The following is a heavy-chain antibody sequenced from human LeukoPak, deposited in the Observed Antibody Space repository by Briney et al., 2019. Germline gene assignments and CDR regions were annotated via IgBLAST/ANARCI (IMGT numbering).Heavy chain of an antibody. CDR3: AKPYCSSTSCRWYFDY. D-gene: IGHD2-2*01. Sequence: PGGSLRLSCAASGFTFSSYWMSWVRQAPGKGLEWVANIKQDGSEKYYVDSVKGRFTISRDNAKNTLYLQMNSLRAEDTAVYYCAKPYCSSTSCRWYFDYWGQGTLVTVSS. V-gene: IGHV3-7*01. CDR2: IKQDGSEK. J-gene: IGHJ4*02. CDR1: GFTFSSYW.